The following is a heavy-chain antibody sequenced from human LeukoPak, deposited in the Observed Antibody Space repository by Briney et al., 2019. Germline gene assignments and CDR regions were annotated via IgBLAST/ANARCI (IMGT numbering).Heavy chain of an antibody. Sequence: GGSLRLSCTTSGFIFSSYGMTWVRQTPGKGLEWVSAVSGSGGGTYYADFVKGRFTISRDNSKNTLYLQLNSLRAEDTAVYYCAKLLYDPFGGAFNNWGQGTLVTVSS. D-gene: IGHD3-10*01. CDR2: VSGSGGGT. CDR3: AKLLYDPFGGAFNN. V-gene: IGHV3-23*01. CDR1: GFIFSSYG. J-gene: IGHJ4*02.